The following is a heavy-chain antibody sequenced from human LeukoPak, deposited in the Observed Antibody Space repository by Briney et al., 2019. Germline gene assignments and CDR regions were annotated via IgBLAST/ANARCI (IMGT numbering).Heavy chain of an antibody. CDR2: IYYSGST. Sequence: SGPTLVKPTQTLTLTCTFSGFSLSTSGVGVGWIRQPPGKGLEWIGSIYYSGSTYYNPSLKSRVTISVDTSKNQFSLKLSSVTAADTAVYYCARVGLDYGVYGRAYYFDYWGQGTLVTVSS. CDR1: GFSLSTSGVG. D-gene: IGHD4-17*01. V-gene: IGHV4-39*07. J-gene: IGHJ4*02. CDR3: ARVGLDYGVYGRAYYFDY.